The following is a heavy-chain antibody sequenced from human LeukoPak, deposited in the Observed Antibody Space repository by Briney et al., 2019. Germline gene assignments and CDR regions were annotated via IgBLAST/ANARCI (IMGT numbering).Heavy chain of an antibody. V-gene: IGHV3-21*01. D-gene: IGHD5-24*01. J-gene: IGHJ4*02. CDR1: GFTFSSYS. CDR3: ARDHGDGYNCADY. CDR2: ISSSSSYI. Sequence: GGSLRLPCAASGFTFSSYSMNWVRQAPGKGLEWVSSISSSSSYIYYADSVKGRFTISRDNAKNSLYLQMNSLRAEDTAVYYCARDHGDGYNCADYWGQGTLVTVSS.